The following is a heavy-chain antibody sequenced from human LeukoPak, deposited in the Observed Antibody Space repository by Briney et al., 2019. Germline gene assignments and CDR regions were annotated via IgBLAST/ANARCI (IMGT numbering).Heavy chain of an antibody. D-gene: IGHD4-23*01. V-gene: IGHV4-34*01. CDR2: INHSGST. Sequence: SETLSLTCAVYGASFSDYYWRWIRQPPGKGLEWIGEINHSGSTNYNPSLKSRVTISVDTSKNQFSLNLNSVTAADTAVYYCARRGGHGGSFDYWGQGTLVTVSS. J-gene: IGHJ4*02. CDR1: GASFSDYY. CDR3: ARRGGHGGSFDY.